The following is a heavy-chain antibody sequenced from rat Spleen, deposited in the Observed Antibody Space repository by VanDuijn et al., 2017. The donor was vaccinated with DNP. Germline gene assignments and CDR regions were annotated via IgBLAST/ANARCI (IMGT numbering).Heavy chain of an antibody. CDR1: GFSLTSYG. V-gene: IGHV2S12*01. Sequence: QVQLKESGPGLVQPSQTLSLTCSVSGFSLTSYGVSWVRQPPGKGLEWIPAISNGGSTYYNSALRSRRSISRDTSKSQVFLKMNSLQTEDTAIYFCTRDVPNVLAYWGQGTLVTVSS. CDR3: TRDVPNVLAY. CDR2: ISNGGST. J-gene: IGHJ3*01. D-gene: IGHD5-1*01.